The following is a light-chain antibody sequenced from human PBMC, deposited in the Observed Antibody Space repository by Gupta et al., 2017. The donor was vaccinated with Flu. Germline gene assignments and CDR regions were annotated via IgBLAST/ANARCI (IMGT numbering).Light chain of an antibody. V-gene: IGKV6-21*01. CDR1: QNTGST. J-gene: IGKJ2*02. CDR3: HQCGGFPCT. CDR2: CAS. Sequence: VLTSPPTLPLLPPKENVPTTSPARQNTGSTLHWYQQKPDQAPRLLIKCASKSVSGVPSRFSGSGSGTDFTLTINSLEVEDAATYYCHQCGGFPCTFGQGTELEIK.